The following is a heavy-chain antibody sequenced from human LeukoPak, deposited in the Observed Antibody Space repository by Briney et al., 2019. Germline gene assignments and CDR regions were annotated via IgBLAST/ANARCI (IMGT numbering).Heavy chain of an antibody. CDR3: ARRGIGQLVLYFDY. CDR2: IYSGGST. Sequence: PGGSLRLSCAASGFTVSSNYMSWVRQAPGKGLEWVSVIYSGGSTYYADSVKGRFTISRRNSKNTLYLQMNSLRAEDTAVYYCARRGIGQLVLYFDYWGQGTLVTVSS. V-gene: IGHV3-53*04. D-gene: IGHD6-6*01. J-gene: IGHJ4*02. CDR1: GFTVSSNY.